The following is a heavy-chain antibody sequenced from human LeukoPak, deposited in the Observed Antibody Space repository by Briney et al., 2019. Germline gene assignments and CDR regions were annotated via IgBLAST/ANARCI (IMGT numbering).Heavy chain of an antibody. V-gene: IGHV3-21*01. CDR2: ISSISTYR. Sequence: GGSLRLSCAASGFTFSTYGMIWVRQAPGKGPEWVSSISSISTYRHYADAVKGRFTISRDNTKNSLYLQMDSLRVEDTAVYYCARTHIPQYDFWTASIWGQGTLVAVSS. J-gene: IGHJ4*02. D-gene: IGHD3-3*01. CDR1: GFTFSTYG. CDR3: ARTHIPQYDFWTASI.